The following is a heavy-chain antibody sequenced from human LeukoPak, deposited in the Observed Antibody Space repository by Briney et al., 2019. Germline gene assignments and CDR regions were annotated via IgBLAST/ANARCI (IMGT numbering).Heavy chain of an antibody. CDR2: IYSGGST. J-gene: IGHJ6*03. CDR3: ARRSAAWGTYYMDV. D-gene: IGHD3-16*01. CDR1: GFTVSSNY. V-gene: IGHV3-53*01. Sequence: PGGSLRLSCAASGFTVSSNYMSWVRQAPGKGLEWVSVIYSGGSTYYADSVKGRFTISRDNSKNTLYLQMNSLRAEDTAVYYCARRSAAWGTYYMDVWGKGTTVTISS.